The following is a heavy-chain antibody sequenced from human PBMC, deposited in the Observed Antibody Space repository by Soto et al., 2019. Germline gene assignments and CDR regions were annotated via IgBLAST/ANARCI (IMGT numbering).Heavy chain of an antibody. D-gene: IGHD5-18*01. CDR3: ARDVDTHGMDV. CDR1: GGSISSYC. V-gene: IGHV4-59*01. CDR2: IYYSGST. J-gene: IGHJ6*02. Sequence: SETLSHTCTVSGGSISSYCWSWIRQPPGKGLEWIGYIYYSGSTNYNPSLKSRVTISVDTSKNQFSLKLSSVTAADTAVYYCARDVDTHGMDVWGQGTTVTVSS.